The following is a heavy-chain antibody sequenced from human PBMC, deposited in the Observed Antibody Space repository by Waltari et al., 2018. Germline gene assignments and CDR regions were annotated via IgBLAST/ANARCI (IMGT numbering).Heavy chain of an antibody. Sequence: EVQLVESGGGLVKPGGSLRLSCAASGFTFSSYSMHWVRQAPGTGLERVSSISRSSYIYYADSVKGRFTISRDNAKNSLYLQMNSLRAEDTAVYYCARDRYGSGSYTFYYYYYGMDVWGQGTTVTVSS. CDR1: GFTFSSYS. CDR3: ARDRYGSGSYTFYYYYYGMDV. CDR2: ISRSSYI. J-gene: IGHJ6*02. D-gene: IGHD3-10*01. V-gene: IGHV3-21*01.